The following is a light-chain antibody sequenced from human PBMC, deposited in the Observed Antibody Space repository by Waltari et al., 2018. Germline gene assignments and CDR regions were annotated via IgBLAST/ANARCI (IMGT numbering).Light chain of an antibody. Sequence: DIQMTQSPSTLSASVGDRVTITCRASQNINSRLAWYQQKPGKAPNLLIYKASSLESGVPSRFSGSGSGTEFTLTISSLQPDDFATCYCQQYNSYSLTFGGGTKVEIK. V-gene: IGKV1-5*03. CDR2: KAS. J-gene: IGKJ4*01. CDR1: QNINSR. CDR3: QQYNSYSLT.